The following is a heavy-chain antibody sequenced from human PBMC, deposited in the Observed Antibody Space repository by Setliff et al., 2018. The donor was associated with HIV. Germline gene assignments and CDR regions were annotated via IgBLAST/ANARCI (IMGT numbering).Heavy chain of an antibody. V-gene: IGHV4-39*01. Sequence: SETLSLTCTVSGVPTSASTYYWGWIRQPPGKGLDWIGYISYSGKTYYNPSLKSRVTISVDTSNNHFSLRLNSVTAADTAIYYCARQGAVTGHSFTASGFDPWGQGTLVTVSS. J-gene: IGHJ5*02. CDR2: ISYSGKT. CDR3: ARQGAVTGHSFTASGFDP. CDR1: GVPTSASTYY. D-gene: IGHD6-19*01.